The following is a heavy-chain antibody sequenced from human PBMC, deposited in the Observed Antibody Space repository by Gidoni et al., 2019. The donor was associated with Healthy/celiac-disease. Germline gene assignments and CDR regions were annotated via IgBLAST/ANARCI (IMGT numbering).Heavy chain of an antibody. CDR2: ISGSGGST. D-gene: IGHD4-17*01. J-gene: IGHJ4*02. CDR1: GFTCSSYA. V-gene: IGHV3-23*01. CDR3: AKDSRTLRGYYFDY. Sequence: EVQLLESGGGLVQPGGSLRLSCAAAGFTCSSYAISWVRQAPGKGLELVSAISGSGGSTYYADSVKCRFTISIDNSKNTLYLQMNSLRAEDTAVYYCAKDSRTLRGYYFDYWGQVTLVTVSS.